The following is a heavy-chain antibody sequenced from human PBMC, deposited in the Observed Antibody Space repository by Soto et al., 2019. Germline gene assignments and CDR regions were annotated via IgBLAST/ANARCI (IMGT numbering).Heavy chain of an antibody. CDR2: VYYSGST. CDR3: ARGYYDSSGQSNTFDI. D-gene: IGHD3-22*01. CDR1: GASISSSY. J-gene: IGHJ3*02. V-gene: IGHV4-59*01. Sequence: SETLSLTCTVSGASISSSYWSWIRQSPGKGLEWIGYVYYSGSTNYNPSLKSRVTISVDTSKNQFSLKLSSVTAADTAVYYCARGYYDSSGQSNTFDIWGQGTMVT.